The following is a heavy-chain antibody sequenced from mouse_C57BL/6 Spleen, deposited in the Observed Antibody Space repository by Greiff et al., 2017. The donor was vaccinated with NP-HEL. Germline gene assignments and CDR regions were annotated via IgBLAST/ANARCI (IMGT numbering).Heavy chain of an antibody. J-gene: IGHJ2*01. CDR1: GYTFTDYE. V-gene: IGHV1-15*01. D-gene: IGHD2-10*01. CDR2: IDPETGGT. CDR3: TRKAYYGYLDY. Sequence: QVQLQQSGAELVRPGASVTLSCKASGYTFTDYEMHWVKQTPVHGLEWIGAIDPETGGTAYNQKFKGKAILTADKSSSTAYMELRSLTSEDSAVYYCTRKAYYGYLDYWGQGTTLTVSS.